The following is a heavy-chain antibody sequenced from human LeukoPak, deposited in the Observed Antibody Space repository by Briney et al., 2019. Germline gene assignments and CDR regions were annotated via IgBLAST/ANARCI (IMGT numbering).Heavy chain of an antibody. D-gene: IGHD6-13*01. CDR1: GFTFSRYS. CDR3: ARVGGYSSSCDFDY. Sequence: GPLRLSCAASGFTFSRYSMNWGRQAPGKGLERVPYISSSSSTICSADSVKGRFTISRDNAKNSLYLQMNSLRAEDTAVYYCARVGGYSSSCDFDYWDQGTLVTVSS. CDR2: ISSSSSTI. V-gene: IGHV3-48*01. J-gene: IGHJ4*02.